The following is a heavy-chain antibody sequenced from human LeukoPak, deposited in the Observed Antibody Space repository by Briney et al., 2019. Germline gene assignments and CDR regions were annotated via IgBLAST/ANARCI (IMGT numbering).Heavy chain of an antibody. CDR1: GGSISSGGYS. CDR3: ARENSYGSDSWFDP. CDR2: IYHTGST. D-gene: IGHD5-18*01. Sequence: SQTLSLTCAVSGGSISSGGYSWSWIRQPPGKGLEWIGYIYHTGSTYYNPSLKSRVTISVDRSKNQFSLKLRSETAADTAVYYCARENSYGSDSWFDPWGQGTLVTVSS. V-gene: IGHV4-30-2*01. J-gene: IGHJ5*02.